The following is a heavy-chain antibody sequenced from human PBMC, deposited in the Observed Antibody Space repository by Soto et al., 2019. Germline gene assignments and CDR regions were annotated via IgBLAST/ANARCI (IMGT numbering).Heavy chain of an antibody. Sequence: QVQLVESGGGVVQPGRSLRLSCAASGLTFSRYAMHWVRQAPGKGLEWVAVIIYDGSNNHYADSVQGRFTISRDNSKNTLYLQMNSLRAEDTAVYYCAAELGNTGYDGHDYWGQGTLVTVSS. CDR3: AAELGNTGYDGHDY. D-gene: IGHD5-12*01. V-gene: IGHV3-30*04. CDR2: IIYDGSNN. CDR1: GLTFSRYA. J-gene: IGHJ4*02.